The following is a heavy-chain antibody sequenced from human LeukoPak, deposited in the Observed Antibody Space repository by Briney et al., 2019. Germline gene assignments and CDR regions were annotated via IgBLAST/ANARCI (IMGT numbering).Heavy chain of an antibody. CDR3: AKMVSGSYYVEADAFDI. CDR1: GFTFSSYA. J-gene: IGHJ3*02. CDR2: ISGSGGST. D-gene: IGHD1-26*01. Sequence: TGGSLRLSCAASGFTFSSYAMSWVRQAPGKGLEWVSAISGSGGSTYYADSVKGRFTISRDNSKNTLYLQMNSLRAEDTAVYYCAKMVSGSYYVEADAFDIWGQGKMVTVSS. V-gene: IGHV3-23*01.